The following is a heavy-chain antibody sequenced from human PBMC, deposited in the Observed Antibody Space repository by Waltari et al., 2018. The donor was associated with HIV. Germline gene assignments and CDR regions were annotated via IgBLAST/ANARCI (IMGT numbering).Heavy chain of an antibody. V-gene: IGHV4-34*01. CDR3: ARGGIAARPCDY. Sequence: QVQLQQWGAGLLKPSETLSLTCDVYGGSFSGYYWSSIRQPPGKGLEWIGEINHSGSTNYNPSLKSRVTISVDTSKNQFSLKLSSVTAADTAVYYCARGGIAARPCDYWGQGTLVTVSS. J-gene: IGHJ4*02. CDR2: INHSGST. CDR1: GGSFSGYY. D-gene: IGHD6-6*01.